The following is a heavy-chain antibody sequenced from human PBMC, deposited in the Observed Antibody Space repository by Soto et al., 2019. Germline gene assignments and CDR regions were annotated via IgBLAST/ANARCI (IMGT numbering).Heavy chain of an antibody. CDR3: ARVRILNWFDP. V-gene: IGHV4-30-2*01. CDR2: IYHAGST. CDR1: GGSISSDDYS. Sequence: PSETLSLTCAVSGGSISSDDYSWSWIRQPPGKGLEWIGYIYHAGSTYYNPSLKSRVTISGDRSKNQFSLKLSSVTAADTAVYYCARVRILNWFDPWGQGTLVTVS. J-gene: IGHJ5*02. D-gene: IGHD2-21*01.